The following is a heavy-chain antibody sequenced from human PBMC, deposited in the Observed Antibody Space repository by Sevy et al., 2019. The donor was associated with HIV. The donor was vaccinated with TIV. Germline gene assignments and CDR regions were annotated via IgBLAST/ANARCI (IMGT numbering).Heavy chain of an antibody. CDR3: AKGGLAARRRNWFDP. Sequence: GGSLRLSCAASGFTFSSYGMHWVRQAPGKGLEWVAVISYDGSNKYYADSVKGRFTISRDNSKNTLYLQMNSLRAEDTAVYYCAKGGLAARRRNWFDPWGQGTLVTVSS. V-gene: IGHV3-30*18. J-gene: IGHJ5*02. CDR2: ISYDGSNK. CDR1: GFTFSSYG. D-gene: IGHD6-6*01.